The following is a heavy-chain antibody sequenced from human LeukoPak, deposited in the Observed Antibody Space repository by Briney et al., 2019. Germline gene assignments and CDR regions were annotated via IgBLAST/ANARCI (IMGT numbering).Heavy chain of an antibody. J-gene: IGHJ4*02. CDR3: ARDLLPNYYDSSGPPDY. CDR2: ISSSRTYI. D-gene: IGHD3-22*01. Sequence: PGGSLRLSCAASGFTFSSYSLNWVRQAPGKGLEWVSSISSSRTYIYYADSVKGRFTISRDNAKNSLYLQMNSLRAEDTAVYYCARDLLPNYYDSSGPPDYWGQGTLVTASA. V-gene: IGHV3-21*01. CDR1: GFTFSSYS.